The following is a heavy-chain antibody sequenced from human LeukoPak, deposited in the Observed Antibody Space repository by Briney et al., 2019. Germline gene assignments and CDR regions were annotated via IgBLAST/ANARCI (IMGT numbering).Heavy chain of an antibody. CDR1: LGSISSYY. V-gene: IGHV4-59*08. J-gene: IGHJ4*02. D-gene: IGHD6-13*01. CDR2: IYSSGST. Sequence: SETLSLTCTVSLGSISSYYWSWIRPTPRRGRERIGDIYSSGSTNYNPSLKSRVTISVDTSKNQFSLKLSSVTAADTAVYYCARHTDIAPLSSLKYWGQGTLVTVSS. CDR3: ARHTDIAPLSSLKY.